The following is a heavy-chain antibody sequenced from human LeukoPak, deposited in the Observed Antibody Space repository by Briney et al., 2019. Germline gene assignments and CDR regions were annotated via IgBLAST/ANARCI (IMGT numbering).Heavy chain of an antibody. J-gene: IGHJ4*02. V-gene: IGHV4-34*01. CDR3: ARDRVGALDY. Sequence: PSETLSLTCAVYGGSFSGYYWSWIRQPPGKGLEWIGEINHSGSTNYNPSLKSRVTISVDTSKNQFSLKLSSVTAADTAVYYCARDRVGALDYWGQGTLVTASS. D-gene: IGHD1-26*01. CDR1: GGSFSGYY. CDR2: INHSGST.